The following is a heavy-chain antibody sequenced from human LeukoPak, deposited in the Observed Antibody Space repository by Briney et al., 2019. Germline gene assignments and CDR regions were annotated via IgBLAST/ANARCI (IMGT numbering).Heavy chain of an antibody. CDR2: INSNGGST. V-gene: IGHV3-64*01. Sequence: GGSLRLSCVASGFTFSSYAMHWVRQTPGKGLEYVSGINSNGGSTHYANSVKGRFTISRDNSKNTLYLQMNSLRAEDTAVYYCAKDQEGYCSGGSCSPVDYWGQGTLVTVSS. J-gene: IGHJ4*02. D-gene: IGHD2-15*01. CDR1: GFTFSSYA. CDR3: AKDQEGYCSGGSCSPVDY.